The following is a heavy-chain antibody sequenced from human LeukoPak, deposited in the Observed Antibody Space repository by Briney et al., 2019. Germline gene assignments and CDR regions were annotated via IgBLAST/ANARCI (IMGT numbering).Heavy chain of an antibody. CDR3: ARYYYDSSGYPYHFDY. D-gene: IGHD3-22*01. CDR2: IYSGGST. CDR1: GSTFSSFSTYD. J-gene: IGHJ4*02. Sequence: GGSLRLSCAASGSTFSSFSTYDFNWVRQAPGKGLEWVSVIYSGGSTYYADSVKGRFTISRDNSKNTVYLQMNSLRAEDTAVYYCARYYYDSSGYPYHFDYWGQGTLVTVSA. V-gene: IGHV3-53*01.